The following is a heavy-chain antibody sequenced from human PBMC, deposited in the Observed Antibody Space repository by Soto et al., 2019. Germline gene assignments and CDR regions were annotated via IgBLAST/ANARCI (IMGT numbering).Heavy chain of an antibody. CDR2: ISSSSSTI. D-gene: IGHD1-26*01. J-gene: IGHJ4*02. CDR3: ARDSSRGSYGDFDY. V-gene: IGHV3-48*02. CDR1: GFTFSSYS. Sequence: EVQLVESGGGLVQPGGSLRLSCAASGFTFSSYSMNWVRQAPGKGLEWVSYISSSSSTIYYADSVKGRFTISRDNAKNSLYLQMNSLRDEDTAVYYCARDSSRGSYGDFDYWGQGTLVTVSS.